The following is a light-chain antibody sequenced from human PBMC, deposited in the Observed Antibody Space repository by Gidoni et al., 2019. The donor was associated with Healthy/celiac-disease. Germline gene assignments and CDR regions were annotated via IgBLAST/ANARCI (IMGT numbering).Light chain of an antibody. CDR3: MQALQTPPT. CDR1: QSLLHSNGYNY. V-gene: IGKV2-28*01. Sequence: EIVMTQSPLSLLFTPGEPASISCRSSQSLLHSNGYNYLDWYLQKPGQSPQLLIYLGSNRASGVPDRFSGSGSGTDFTLNISRVEAEDFGVYYCMQALQTPPTFXGXTKVEIK. CDR2: LGS. J-gene: IGKJ4*01.